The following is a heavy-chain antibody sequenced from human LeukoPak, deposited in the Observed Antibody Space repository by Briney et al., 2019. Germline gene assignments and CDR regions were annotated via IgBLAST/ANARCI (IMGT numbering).Heavy chain of an antibody. CDR3: ARGGRLAPFDY. J-gene: IGHJ4*02. V-gene: IGHV3-13*01. Sequence: PGRSLRLSCAASGFTYSTNDMHWVRQATGKGLEWVSGIATTGDTYYLGSVKGRFTISRDNARDSLYLQMNSLRAGDTAVYYCARGGRLAPFDYWGQGTLVTVSS. D-gene: IGHD3-16*01. CDR2: IATTGDT. CDR1: GFTYSTND.